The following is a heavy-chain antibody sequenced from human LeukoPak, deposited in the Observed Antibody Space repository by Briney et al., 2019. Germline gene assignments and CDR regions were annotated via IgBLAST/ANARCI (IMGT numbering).Heavy chain of an antibody. J-gene: IGHJ4*02. CDR1: GFTFSSYG. D-gene: IGHD3-10*01. CDR3: ARDPMVRAQGADY. V-gene: IGHV3-30*02. CDR2: IRYDGSNK. Sequence: GGSLRLSCAASGFTFSSYGMHWVRQAPGKGQEWVAFIRYDGSNKYYADSVKGRFTISRDNSKNTLYLQMNSLRAEDTAVYYCARDPMVRAQGADYWGQGTLVTVSS.